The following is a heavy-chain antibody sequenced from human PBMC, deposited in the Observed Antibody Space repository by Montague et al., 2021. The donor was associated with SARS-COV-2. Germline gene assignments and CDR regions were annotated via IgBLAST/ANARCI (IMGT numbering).Heavy chain of an antibody. D-gene: IGHD2-21*02. CDR1: GGAINRGDYY. V-gene: IGHV4-30-4*08. CDR3: AREVVHVDVLTDIPKILYYGLDV. J-gene: IGHJ6*02. CDR2: IYSTGDT. Sequence: TLSLTCTVYGGAINRGDYYWTWIRQLPGKDLEWIGNIYSTGDTSYSPSLKGRVGISLGTSKNQVSLNLRSVAAADTAVYYCAREVVHVDVLTDIPKILYYGLDVWGQGTTVVVSS.